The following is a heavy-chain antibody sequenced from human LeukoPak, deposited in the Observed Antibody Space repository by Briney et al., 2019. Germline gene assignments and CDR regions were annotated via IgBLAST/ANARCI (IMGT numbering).Heavy chain of an antibody. CDR2: IDPNSGGT. J-gene: IGHJ4*02. CDR3: ARDVDLWFGELTGCDY. Sequence: ASVKVSCKASGYPYTGYYMHWVRQAPGQRLEWMGWIDPNSGGTNYAQKFQGRVTMTRDTSISTAYMELSRLRSDDTAVYYCARDVDLWFGELTGCDYWGQGTLVTVSS. CDR1: GYPYTGYY. D-gene: IGHD3-10*01. V-gene: IGHV1-2*02.